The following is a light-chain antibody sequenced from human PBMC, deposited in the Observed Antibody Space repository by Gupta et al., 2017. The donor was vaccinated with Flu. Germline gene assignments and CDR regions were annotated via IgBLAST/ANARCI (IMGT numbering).Light chain of an antibody. Sequence: QSVPTQPPSPSWTPGHRVTISCSGRSSNIGSKTVNWYQQLPGTAPKLLIYSNNHRPSGVPDRFSGSKSGTSATLAISGLQAEDEADYYCEAWDNSMNGGVFGGGTKLTVL. CDR3: EAWDNSMNGGV. J-gene: IGLJ3*02. CDR1: SSNIGSKT. CDR2: SNN. V-gene: IGLV1-44*01.